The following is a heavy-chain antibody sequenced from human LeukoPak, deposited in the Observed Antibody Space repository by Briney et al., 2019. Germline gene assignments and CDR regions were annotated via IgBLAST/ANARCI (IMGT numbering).Heavy chain of an antibody. D-gene: IGHD3-22*01. J-gene: IGHJ4*02. V-gene: IGHV1-46*01. Sequence: ASVKVSCKASGYSFTSNYIHWVRQAPGQGLEWMGMIYPRDGSTSYAQKFQGRVTITADESTSTAYMELSSLRSEDTAVYYCARGLSGYYPPFDYWGQGTLVTVSS. CDR2: IYPRDGST. CDR3: ARGLSGYYPPFDY. CDR1: GYSFTSNY.